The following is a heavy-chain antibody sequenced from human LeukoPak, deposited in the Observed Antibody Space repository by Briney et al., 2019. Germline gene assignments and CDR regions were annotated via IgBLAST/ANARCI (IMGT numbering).Heavy chain of an antibody. CDR3: ARERGGCFNWFDA. V-gene: IGHV3-23*01. Sequence: PGGSLRLSCAASGFTFSSYAMSWVRQAPGKGLEWVSAISGSGGSTYYADSVKGRFTISRDNPKNTLYLQMNSLRAEDTAVYYCARERGGCFNWFDAWGQGTLVTVSS. CDR1: GFTFSSYA. J-gene: IGHJ5*02. CDR2: ISGSGGST. D-gene: IGHD2-15*01.